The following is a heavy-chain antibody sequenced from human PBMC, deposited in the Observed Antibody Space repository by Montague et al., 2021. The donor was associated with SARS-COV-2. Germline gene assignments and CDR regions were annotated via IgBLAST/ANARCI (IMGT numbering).Heavy chain of an antibody. Sequence: SLRLSCAASGFTFSSYAMHWLRQAPAKGLEWVAVISYDGSNKYYPDSVKGRFTISRDNSKNTLYLQMNSLRAEDTAVYYCARDLSYYGMDVWGQGTTVTVSS. CDR2: ISYDGSNK. V-gene: IGHV3-30-3*01. J-gene: IGHJ6*02. D-gene: IGHD2/OR15-2a*01. CDR1: GFTFSSYA. CDR3: ARDLSYYGMDV.